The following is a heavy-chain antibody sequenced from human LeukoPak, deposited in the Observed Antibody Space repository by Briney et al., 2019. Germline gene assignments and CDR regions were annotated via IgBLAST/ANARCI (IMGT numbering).Heavy chain of an antibody. D-gene: IGHD3-22*01. V-gene: IGHV4-59*01. J-gene: IGHJ5*02. CDR2: IYNSGST. CDR1: GGSFSGYY. Sequence: SETLSLTCAVYGGSFSGYYWSWIRQPPGKGLEWIGYIYNSGSTNYNPSLKSRVTISVDTSKNHFSLKLSSVTAADTAVYFCARGGGSSGYKGWFDPWGQGTLVTVSS. CDR3: ARGGGSSGYKGWFDP.